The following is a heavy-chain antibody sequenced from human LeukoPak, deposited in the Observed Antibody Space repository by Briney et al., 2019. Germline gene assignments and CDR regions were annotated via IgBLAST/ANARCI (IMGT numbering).Heavy chain of an antibody. Sequence: SVKVSCKASGGTFSSYAISWVRQAPGQGREWMGGIIPIFGTANYAQKFQGRVTITADKSTSTAYMELSSLRSEDTAVYYCASNLPDSLYFDYWGQGTLVTVSS. CDR3: ASNLPDSLYFDY. CDR1: GGTFSSYA. D-gene: IGHD1-14*01. J-gene: IGHJ4*02. CDR2: IIPIFGTA. V-gene: IGHV1-69*06.